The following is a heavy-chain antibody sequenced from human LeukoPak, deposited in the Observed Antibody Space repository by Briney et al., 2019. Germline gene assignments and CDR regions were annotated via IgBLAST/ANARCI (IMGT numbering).Heavy chain of an antibody. Sequence: SQTLSLTCTVSGGSISSGSYYWGWIRQPAGKGLEWIGRIYTSGSTNYNPSLKSRVTISVDTSKNQFSLKLSSVTAADTAVYYCASGALSYDFWSGYYYYYYMDVWGKGTTVTVSS. CDR1: GGSISSGSYY. CDR2: IYTSGST. J-gene: IGHJ6*03. V-gene: IGHV4-61*02. CDR3: ASGALSYDFWSGYYYYYYMDV. D-gene: IGHD3-3*01.